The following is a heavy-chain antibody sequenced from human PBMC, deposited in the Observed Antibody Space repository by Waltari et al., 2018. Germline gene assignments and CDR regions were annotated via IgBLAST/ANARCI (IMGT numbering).Heavy chain of an antibody. Sequence: QVQLQQWGAGLLKPSETLSLTCAVYGGSFSGYYWSWIRQPPGKGLEWIGEINHSGSTNYNPSLKSRVTISVDTAKNQFSLKLSSVAAADTAVNYCARGGGYDFWSGYPIAEYFQHWGQGTLVTVSS. CDR2: INHSGST. CDR1: GGSFSGYY. D-gene: IGHD3-3*01. V-gene: IGHV4-34*01. CDR3: ARGGGYDFWSGYPIAEYFQH. J-gene: IGHJ1*01.